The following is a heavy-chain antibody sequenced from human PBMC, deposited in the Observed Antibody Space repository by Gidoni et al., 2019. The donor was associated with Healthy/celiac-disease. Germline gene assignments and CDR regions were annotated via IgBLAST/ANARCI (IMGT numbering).Heavy chain of an antibody. J-gene: IGHJ3*02. Sequence: QVQLVESGGGVVQPGRSLRLSCAASGFTFSSYGMHWVRQAPGKGLEGVAVIWYDGSNKYYADSVKGRFTISRDYSKNTLYLQMNSLRAEDTAVYYCAREFRVATTGADAFDIWGQGTMVTVSS. V-gene: IGHV3-33*01. D-gene: IGHD1-26*01. CDR1: GFTFSSYG. CDR2: IWYDGSNK. CDR3: AREFRVATTGADAFDI.